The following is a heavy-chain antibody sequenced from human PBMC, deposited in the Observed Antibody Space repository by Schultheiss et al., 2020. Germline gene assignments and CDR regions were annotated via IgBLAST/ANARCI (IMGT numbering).Heavy chain of an antibody. CDR1: GFTFSNAW. Sequence: GESLKISCAASGFTFSNAWVSWVRQAPGKGLEWVGRIKSKTDGGTTDYAAPVKDRFTISRDDSKNTLYLQMNSLKTEDTAVYYCTTNPYRIGGYWGQGTLVTVSS. V-gene: IGHV3-15*01. J-gene: IGHJ4*02. CDR3: TTNPYRIGGY. CDR2: IKSKTDGGTT. D-gene: IGHD2-15*01.